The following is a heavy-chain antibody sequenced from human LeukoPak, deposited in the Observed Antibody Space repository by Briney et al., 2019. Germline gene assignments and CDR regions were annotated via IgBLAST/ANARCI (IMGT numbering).Heavy chain of an antibody. CDR2: IRYDGSNK. J-gene: IGHJ4*02. Sequence: PGGSLRLSCAASGFSFSSYGMHWVRQAPGKGLEWVAFIRYDGSNKYYADSVKGRVTISRDSSKNMLYLQMNSLKPGDTAVYYCANLARPLDYWGQGALVTVSS. CDR1: GFSFSSYG. D-gene: IGHD6-6*01. CDR3: ANLARPLDY. V-gene: IGHV3-30*02.